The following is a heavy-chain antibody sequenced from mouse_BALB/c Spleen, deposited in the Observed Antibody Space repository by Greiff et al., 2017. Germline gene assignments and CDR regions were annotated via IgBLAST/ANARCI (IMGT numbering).Heavy chain of an antibody. V-gene: IGHV14-4*02. Sequence: VQLKESGAELVRPGASVKLSCTASGFNFKDYSMHWVKQRPGQGLEWIGWIDPENGDTEYAPKFQGKATMTADTSSNTAYMQLSSQTSEDTAVYYCDFGGSSYVDDWGQGTTVTVSS. CDR1: GFNFKDYS. CDR2: IDPENGDT. J-gene: IGHJ2*01. CDR3: DFGGSSYVDD. D-gene: IGHD1-1*01.